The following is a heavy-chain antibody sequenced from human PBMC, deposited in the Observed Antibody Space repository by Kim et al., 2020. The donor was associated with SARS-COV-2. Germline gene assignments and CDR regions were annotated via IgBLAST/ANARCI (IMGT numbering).Heavy chain of an antibody. CDR2: VSTSGGST. Sequence: GGSLRLSCAASGFTFSSYAMSWVRQAPGEGLEWVSIVSTSGGSTFYADSVKGRFSISRDNSQSTLYLQMNSLRAEDTAAYYCARVLGPNYFDYWGQGTLVAV. CDR1: GFTFSSYA. CDR3: ARVLGPNYFDY. J-gene: IGHJ4*02. V-gene: IGHV3-23*01.